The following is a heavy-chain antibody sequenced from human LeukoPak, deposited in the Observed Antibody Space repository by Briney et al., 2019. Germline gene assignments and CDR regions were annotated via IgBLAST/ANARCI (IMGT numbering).Heavy chain of an antibody. V-gene: IGHV7-4-1*02. CDR3: ARDPYDSSGYPFDY. CDR1: GYTFTSNA. D-gene: IGHD3-22*01. Sequence: ASVKVSCKASGYTFTSNALGWVRQAPGQGLEWMGWINTNTGNPTYAQGFTGRFVFSLDTSDNTAYLQISSLQAEDTAVYYCARDPYDSSGYPFDYWGQGTLVTVSS. J-gene: IGHJ4*02. CDR2: INTNTGNP.